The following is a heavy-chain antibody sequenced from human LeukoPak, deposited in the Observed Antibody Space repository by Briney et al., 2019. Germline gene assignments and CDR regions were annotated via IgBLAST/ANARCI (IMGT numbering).Heavy chain of an antibody. CDR2: INPNSGGT. D-gene: IGHD4/OR15-4a*01. CDR1: GYTFTGYY. CDR3: ARDLGALGQALDY. Sequence: ASVTVSCKASGYTFTGYYMHWVRQAPGQGLEWMGWINPNSGGTNYAQKFQGRVTMTRDTSISTAYMELSRLRSDDTAVYYCARDLGALGQALDYWGQGTLVTVSS. V-gene: IGHV1-2*02. J-gene: IGHJ4*02.